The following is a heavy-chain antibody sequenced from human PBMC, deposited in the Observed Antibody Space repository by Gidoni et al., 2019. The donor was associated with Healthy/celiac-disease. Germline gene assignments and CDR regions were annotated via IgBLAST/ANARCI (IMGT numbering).Heavy chain of an antibody. J-gene: IGHJ4*02. CDR2: IHYSGST. V-gene: IGHV4-39*01. Sequence: QLELQESGPGLVKPSETLSLTCTVSGGSISSSRYYWGWIRQPPGKGLEWIGSIHYSGSTYYNPSLKSRVTISVDTSKNQFSLKLSSVTAADTAVYYCARTTTVTSALFDYWGQGTLVTVSS. CDR3: ARTTTVTSALFDY. CDR1: GGSISSSRYY. D-gene: IGHD4-17*01.